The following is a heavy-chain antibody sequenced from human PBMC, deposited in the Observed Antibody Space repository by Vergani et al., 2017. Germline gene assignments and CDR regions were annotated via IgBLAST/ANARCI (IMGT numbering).Heavy chain of an antibody. CDR3: ARTVHFYCSGGSCYYWWFDP. CDR2: IYYSGST. V-gene: IGHV4-61*01. CDR1: GGSISSSSYY. Sequence: QLQLQESGPGLVKPSETLSLTCTVSGGSISSSSYYWSWIRQPPGKGLEWIGYIYYSGSTNYNPSLKSRVTISVDTSKNQFTLKLSSVTAADTAVYYCARTVHFYCSGGSCYYWWFDPWGQGTLVTVSS. J-gene: IGHJ5*02. D-gene: IGHD2-15*01.